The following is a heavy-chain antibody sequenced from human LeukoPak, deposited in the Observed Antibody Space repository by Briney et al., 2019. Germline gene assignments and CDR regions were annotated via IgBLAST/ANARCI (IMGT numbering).Heavy chain of an antibody. CDR1: GFTFDDYG. V-gene: IGHV3-20*04. D-gene: IGHD3-3*01. CDR2: INWNGGST. CDR3: ARSLRFLEWLFSGFDY. J-gene: IGHJ4*02. Sequence: SGGSLRLSCAASGFTFDDYGMSWVRQAPGKGLEWVSGINWNGGSTVYADSVKGRFTISRDNAKNSLYLQMNSLRAEDTALYYCARSLRFLEWLFSGFDYWGQGTLVTVSS.